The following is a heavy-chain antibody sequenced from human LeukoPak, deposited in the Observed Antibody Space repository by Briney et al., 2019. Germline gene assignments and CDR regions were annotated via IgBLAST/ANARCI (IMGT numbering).Heavy chain of an antibody. Sequence: SETLSLXCTVSGGSISSYYWSWIRQPPGKGLEWIGYIYYSGSTNYNPSLKSRVTISVDTSKNQFSLKLSSVTAADTAVYYCASFSGSYTGENFDYWGQGTLVTVSS. D-gene: IGHD1-26*01. J-gene: IGHJ4*02. CDR2: IYYSGST. CDR3: ASFSGSYTGENFDY. V-gene: IGHV4-59*01. CDR1: GGSISSYY.